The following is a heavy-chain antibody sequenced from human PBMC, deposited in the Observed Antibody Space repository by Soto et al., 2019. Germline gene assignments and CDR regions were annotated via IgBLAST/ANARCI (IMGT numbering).Heavy chain of an antibody. V-gene: IGHV3-53*01. Sequence: LRLSCSASGFTVSTNYMSWVRQAPGKGLEWVSVIFAGGSTSYADSVKGRFTISRDNSKNTLFLQMNSLRAEDTAVYFCARDYTYYSFYGMDVWGQGTTVTVSS. CDR2: IFAGGST. CDR1: GFTVSTNY. J-gene: IGHJ6*02. CDR3: ARDYTYYSFYGMDV.